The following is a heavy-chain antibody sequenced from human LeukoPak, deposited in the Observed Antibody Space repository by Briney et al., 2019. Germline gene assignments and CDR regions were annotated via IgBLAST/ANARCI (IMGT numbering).Heavy chain of an antibody. CDR1: GYTFTGYY. CDR2: FNPNNGGT. D-gene: IGHD5/OR15-5a*01. Sequence: ASLGVSCKASGYTFTGYYIHWVRQAPGQGLEWMGWFNPNNGGTNYAQKFQGRVTMTRDTSISTAFMELSRLTSDDTAVYYCARSVHQWKTNFDYWGQGTLVTVSS. V-gene: IGHV1-2*02. CDR3: ARSVHQWKTNFDY. J-gene: IGHJ4*02.